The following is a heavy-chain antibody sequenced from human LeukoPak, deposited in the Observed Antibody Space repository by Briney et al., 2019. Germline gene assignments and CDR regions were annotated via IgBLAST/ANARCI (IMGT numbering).Heavy chain of an antibody. D-gene: IGHD6-19*01. CDR3: ARTSGYSSGSYPS. Sequence: SGGSLRLSCAASGFTFNSYAMNWVRQAPGKGLEWVSGISSTGSSTYHADSVKGRFSISRDNSKNTLFLQMNSLRAEDTAVYYCARTSGYSSGSYPSWGQGTLVTVSS. CDR2: ISSTGSST. CDR1: GFTFNSYA. V-gene: IGHV3-23*01. J-gene: IGHJ5*02.